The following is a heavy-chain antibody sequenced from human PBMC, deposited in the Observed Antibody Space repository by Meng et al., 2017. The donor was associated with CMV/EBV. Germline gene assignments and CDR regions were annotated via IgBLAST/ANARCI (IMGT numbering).Heavy chain of an antibody. V-gene: IGHV3-30*02. Sequence: GESLKISCAASGFTFSSYGMHWVRQAPGKGLEWVAFIRYDGSNKYYADSVKGRFTISRDNSKNTLYLQMNSLRAEGTAVYYCAKVCSSTSCYTGDYYYYGMDVWGQGTTVTVSS. J-gene: IGHJ6*02. D-gene: IGHD2-2*02. CDR3: AKVCSSTSCYTGDYYYYGMDV. CDR2: IRYDGSNK. CDR1: GFTFSSYG.